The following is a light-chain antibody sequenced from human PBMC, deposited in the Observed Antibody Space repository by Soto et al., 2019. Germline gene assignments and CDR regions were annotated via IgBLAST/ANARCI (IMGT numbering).Light chain of an antibody. CDR1: SSDVGGYNY. V-gene: IGLV2-14*01. J-gene: IGLJ1*01. Sequence: QSVLTQPASVSGSPGQSITISCTGTSSDVGGYNYVSWYKQHPRKAPKLMIYDVSNRPSGVSNRFSGSKSGNTASLTISGLQAEDEADYYCSSYTSGSTGVVGTGTKVTAL. CDR3: SSYTSGSTGV. CDR2: DVS.